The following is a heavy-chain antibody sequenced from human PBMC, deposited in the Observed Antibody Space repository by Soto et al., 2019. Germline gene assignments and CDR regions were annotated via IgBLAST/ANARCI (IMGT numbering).Heavy chain of an antibody. V-gene: IGHV3-15*07. J-gene: IGHJ4*02. CDR3: AKYVSRGIVLVPAAYFDY. D-gene: IGHD2-2*01. CDR1: GFTFSNAW. Sequence: GGSLRLSCAASGFTFSNAWMNWVRQAPGKGLEWVGRIKSKTDGGTTDYAATVKDRFTISRDNSKNTLYLQMNSLRAEDTALYYCAKYVSRGIVLVPAAYFDYWGQGTLVTVSS. CDR2: IKSKTDGGTT.